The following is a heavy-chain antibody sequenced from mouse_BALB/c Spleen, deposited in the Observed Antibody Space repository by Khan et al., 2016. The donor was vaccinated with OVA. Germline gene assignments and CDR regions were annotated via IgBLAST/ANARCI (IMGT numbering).Heavy chain of an antibody. J-gene: IGHJ3*01. CDR3: GRGGEYDGLAY. V-gene: IGHV1S137*01. CDR1: GYTFTDYA. Sequence: QVQLKQSGPELVRPGESVKISCKGSGYTFTDYAMHWVKQSHAKSLEWIGLISIYYDNSDYNQKFKGKATMTGDKSSSTAYMELARLTSEDSAIYCCGRGGEYDGLAYRGQGPLVTVSA. D-gene: IGHD2-14*01. CDR2: ISIYYDNS.